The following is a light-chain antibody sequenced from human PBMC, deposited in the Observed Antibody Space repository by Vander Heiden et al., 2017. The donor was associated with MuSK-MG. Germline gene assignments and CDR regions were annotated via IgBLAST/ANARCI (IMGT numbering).Light chain of an antibody. J-gene: IGLJ3*02. CDR3: QEWDSGTWV. CDR2: QDT. V-gene: IGLV3-1*01. CDR1: NLGDKY. Sequence: SYALTQPPSLSVSLGQTAHIPCSGDNLGDKYGYWYQQTAAQSPVLVIYQDTKRPSGIPERFSGSNSATTATLIISGTQAVDEAYYYCQEWDSGTWVFGGGTKLTVL.